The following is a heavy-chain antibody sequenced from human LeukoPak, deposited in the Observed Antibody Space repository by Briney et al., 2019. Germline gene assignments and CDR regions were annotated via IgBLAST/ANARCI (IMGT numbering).Heavy chain of an antibody. V-gene: IGHV4-39*07. D-gene: IGHD6-19*01. CDR2: ICSSGST. Sequence: SETLSLTCTVSGGSISSNTCYWGWIRQPPGKGLEWIGTICSSGSTYYNPSLKSRLTISVDTSKNQFSLKLSSVTAADTAVYYCARYPYSSGWYYFDYWGQGTLVTVSS. J-gene: IGHJ4*02. CDR1: GGSISSNTCY. CDR3: ARYPYSSGWYYFDY.